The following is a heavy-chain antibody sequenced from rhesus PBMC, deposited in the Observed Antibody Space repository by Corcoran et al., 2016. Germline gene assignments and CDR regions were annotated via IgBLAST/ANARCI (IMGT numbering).Heavy chain of an antibody. V-gene: IGHV4-93*02. CDR2: IYGSGGST. J-gene: IGHJ4*01. Sequence: QVQLQESGPAVVKPSETLSLTCAVSGGSISSSNWWSWIRQSPGKGLEWIGGIYGSGGSTEYNPSRKSLVTIAIDTSKNQFSLKLSSVTAADTAVYYCMYCSGGGNYGWGQGVLVTVSS. CDR1: GGSISSSNW. CDR3: MYCSGGGNYG. D-gene: IGHD2-39*02.